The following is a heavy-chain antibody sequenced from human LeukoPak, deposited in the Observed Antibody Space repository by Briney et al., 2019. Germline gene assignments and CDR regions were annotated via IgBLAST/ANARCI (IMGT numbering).Heavy chain of an antibody. CDR1: GFTFSRYD. J-gene: IGHJ5*02. D-gene: IGHD6-19*01. Sequence: GGSLRLSCVASGFTFSRYDVHWVRQAPGRGLEWVAVIAYDGNNEIYADSVKGRFTISRDNSKNTLFLQMNSLGAEDTAVYHCARAAAETGAFRDNWFDPWGQGTLVTVSS. CDR3: ARAAAETGAFRDNWFDP. V-gene: IGHV3-30-3*01. CDR2: IAYDGNNE.